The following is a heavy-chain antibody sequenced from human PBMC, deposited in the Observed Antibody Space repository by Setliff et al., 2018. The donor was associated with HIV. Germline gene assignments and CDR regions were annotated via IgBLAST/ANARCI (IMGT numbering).Heavy chain of an antibody. Sequence: ASVKVSCKASGYTFTGYYMHWVRQAPGQGLEWMGWINPNSGGTNYAQKFQGWVTMTRDTSISTAYMELSRLRSDDTAVYYCAREGTVTTPQYYYYYMDVWSKGTTVTVSS. CDR3: AREGTVTTPQYYYYYMDV. CDR2: INPNSGGT. CDR1: GYTFTGYY. V-gene: IGHV1-2*04. D-gene: IGHD4-17*01. J-gene: IGHJ6*03.